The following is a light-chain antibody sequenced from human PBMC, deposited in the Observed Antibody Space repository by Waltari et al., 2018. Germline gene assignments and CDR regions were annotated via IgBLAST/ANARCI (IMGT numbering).Light chain of an antibody. CDR3: QQYGSSPLT. CDR2: GAS. Sequence: EIVLTQSPGTLSLSPGERATLSCRASQSVSSNYLGWYQQKPGQPPRLIIYGASSRATGIPDRFSGSGSGTDFTLTISRLEPEDFAVYYCQQYGSSPLTFGGGTKVEIK. J-gene: IGKJ4*01. CDR1: QSVSSNY. V-gene: IGKV3-20*01.